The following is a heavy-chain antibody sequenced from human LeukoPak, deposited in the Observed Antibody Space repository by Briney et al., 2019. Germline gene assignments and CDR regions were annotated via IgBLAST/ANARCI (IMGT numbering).Heavy chain of an antibody. CDR3: SRGVYIAAAQYGY. D-gene: IGHD6-13*01. J-gene: IGHJ4*02. CDR2: IYYSGTT. CDR1: GGSINSYY. Sequence: ATLSLPSTVSGGSINSYYWSWIRQPPGTGLAWIGYIYYSGTTNYDPTLKSRVTISVDTSKNQFSLKLSSVTAADTAVYYCSRGVYIAAAQYGYWGQGTLVTVSS. V-gene: IGHV4-59*01.